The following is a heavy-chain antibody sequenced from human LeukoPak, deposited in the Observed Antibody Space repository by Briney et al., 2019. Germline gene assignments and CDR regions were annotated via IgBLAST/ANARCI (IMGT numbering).Heavy chain of an antibody. Sequence: ASVKVSCKASGYTFTSYDINWVRQATGQGLEWMGWMNPNSGNTGYAQKFQGRVTMTRNTSISTAYMELSSLRSEDTAVYYCARVVGATSEFDYRGQGTLVTVSS. J-gene: IGHJ4*02. D-gene: IGHD1-26*01. V-gene: IGHV1-8*01. CDR2: MNPNSGNT. CDR3: ARVVGATSEFDY. CDR1: GYTFTSYD.